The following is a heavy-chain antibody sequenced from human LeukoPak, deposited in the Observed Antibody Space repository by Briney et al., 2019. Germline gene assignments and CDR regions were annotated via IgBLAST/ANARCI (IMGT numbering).Heavy chain of an antibody. J-gene: IGHJ5*02. Sequence: ASVKVSCKASGYTFSNNDINWVRQATGQGLEWMGWMNPISGNTGFAQKFQGRVTISRSTSISTAYMELSSLRSDDTAVYYCARTDYHDTSGASNWFDPWGQGTLVTVSS. D-gene: IGHD3-22*01. CDR3: ARTDYHDTSGASNWFDP. CDR2: MNPISGNT. CDR1: GYTFSNND. V-gene: IGHV1-8*03.